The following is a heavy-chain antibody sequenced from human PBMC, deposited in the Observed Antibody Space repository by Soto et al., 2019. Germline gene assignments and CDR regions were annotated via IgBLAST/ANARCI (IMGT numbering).Heavy chain of an antibody. CDR1: GGSISSYD. Sequence: SETLSLTCTVSGGSISSYDWSWIRQPPGKGLEWIGYIYYSGSTNYNPSLKSRVTISVDTSKNQFSLKLSSVTAADTAVYYCARDGSEHTKGWRAFDIWGQGTMVTVSS. V-gene: IGHV4-59*01. CDR3: ARDGSEHTKGWRAFDI. D-gene: IGHD2-15*01. CDR2: IYYSGST. J-gene: IGHJ3*02.